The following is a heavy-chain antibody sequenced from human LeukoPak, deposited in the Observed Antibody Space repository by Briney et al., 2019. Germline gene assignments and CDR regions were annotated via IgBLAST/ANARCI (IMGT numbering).Heavy chain of an antibody. J-gene: IGHJ3*01. CDR2: IYHSGST. CDR3: ARATTVTTMNV. V-gene: IGHV4-59*01. D-gene: IGHD4-17*01. Sequence: PSETLSLTRTVSGGSISSYYWNWIRQPPGKGLEWIGYIYHSGSTNYNPSLKSRVTISVDTSKNQFSLKLSSVTAADTAVYYCARATTVTTMNVWGQGTMVTVSS. CDR1: GGSISSYY.